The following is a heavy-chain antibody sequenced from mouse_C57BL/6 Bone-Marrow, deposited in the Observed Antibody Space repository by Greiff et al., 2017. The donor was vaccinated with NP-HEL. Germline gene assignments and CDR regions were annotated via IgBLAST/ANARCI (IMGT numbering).Heavy chain of an antibody. J-gene: IGHJ3*01. CDR2: IDPEDGET. D-gene: IGHD2-2*01. V-gene: IGHV14-2*01. CDR1: GFNIKDYY. Sequence: EVQLQQSGAELVKPGASVKLSCTASGFNIKDYYMHWVKQRTEQGLEWIGRIDPEDGETKYAPEFQGKATITADTSSNTAYLQLSSLTSEDTAVYYCARCGYAFAYWGQGTLVTVSA. CDR3: ARCGYAFAY.